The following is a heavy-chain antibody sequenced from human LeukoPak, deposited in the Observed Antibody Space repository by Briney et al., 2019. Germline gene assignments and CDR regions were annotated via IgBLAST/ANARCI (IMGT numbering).Heavy chain of an antibody. Sequence: GASVKVSCKASGGTFSGYAISWVRQAPGQGLEWMGGIIPIFGTANYAQKFQGRVTITADESTSTAYMELSSLRSEDTAVYYRARDFAGAAAGSFDYWGQGTLVTVSS. CDR1: GGTFSGYA. CDR3: ARDFAGAAAGSFDY. D-gene: IGHD6-13*01. V-gene: IGHV1-69*13. J-gene: IGHJ4*02. CDR2: IIPIFGTA.